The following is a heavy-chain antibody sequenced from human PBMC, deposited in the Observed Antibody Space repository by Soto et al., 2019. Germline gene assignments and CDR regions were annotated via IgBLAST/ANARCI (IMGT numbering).Heavy chain of an antibody. Sequence: SETLSLTCAVSGFSVSSGYYWGWIRQPPGKGLEWIGSINHRGSTYQNPSLKSRITMSVDTSKNQFSLRLSSVIGADTAVYFCAKDRDDSSGWVAGFDPWGQGILVTVSS. CDR1: GFSVSSGYY. CDR2: INHRGST. V-gene: IGHV4-38-2*02. D-gene: IGHD6-19*01. J-gene: IGHJ5*02. CDR3: AKDRDDSSGWVAGFDP.